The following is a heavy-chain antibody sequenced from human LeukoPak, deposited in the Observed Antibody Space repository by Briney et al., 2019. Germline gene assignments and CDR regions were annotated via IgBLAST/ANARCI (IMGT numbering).Heavy chain of an antibody. CDR2: IRYDGANK. D-gene: IGHD3-9*01. J-gene: IGHJ6*03. V-gene: IGHV3-30*02. CDR1: GFTFSTYG. Sequence: PGGSLRLSCAASGFTFSTYGMHWVRQAPGEGLEWVAFIRYDGANKYYADSVKGRFTISRDNSKNTLYLQMNSLRAEDTAVYYCARARKYYDILTGSKMPYYYYYMDVWGKGTTVTVSS. CDR3: ARARKYYDILTGSKMPYYYYYMDV.